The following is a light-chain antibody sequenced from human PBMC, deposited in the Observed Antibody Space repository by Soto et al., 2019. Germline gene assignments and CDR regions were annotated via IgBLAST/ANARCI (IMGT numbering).Light chain of an antibody. CDR2: DVT. Sequence: QSALTQPASVSGSPRQSITISCTGTRSDVGGYNYVYWHQQHPGKAPKLMIYDVTNRPSGVSDRFSGSKSGNTASLTISGLQAEDEADYYCSSYTSSSTYVFGAGTKVTVL. J-gene: IGLJ1*01. CDR3: SSYTSSSTYV. CDR1: RSDVGGYNY. V-gene: IGLV2-14*01.